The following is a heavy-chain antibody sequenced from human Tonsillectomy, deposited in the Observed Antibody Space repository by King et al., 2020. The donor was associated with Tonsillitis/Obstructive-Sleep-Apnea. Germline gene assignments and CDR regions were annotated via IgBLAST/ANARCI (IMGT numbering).Heavy chain of an antibody. CDR3: AGHARNWFDP. Sequence: QLQESGPGLVKPSETLSLTCTVSVGSISSSSYYWGWIRQPPGKGLEWIGSIYYNGNTYYNPSLKSRVTMSVDTSKNQFSLKLNSVTAADTAVYYCAGHARNWFDPWGQGTLVTVSS. CDR1: VGSISSSSYY. CDR2: IYYNGNT. V-gene: IGHV4-39*01. J-gene: IGHJ5*02.